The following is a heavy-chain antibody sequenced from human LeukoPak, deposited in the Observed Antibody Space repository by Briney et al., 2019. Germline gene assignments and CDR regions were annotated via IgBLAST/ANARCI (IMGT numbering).Heavy chain of an antibody. D-gene: IGHD3-22*01. V-gene: IGHV3-7*01. CDR1: GFTFSSDW. J-gene: IGHJ4*02. CDR3: AMVYYYDSSGYSYYFDY. CDR2: IKQDGSEK. Sequence: PGGSLRLSCAASGFTFSSDWMSWVRQAPGRGLEWVANIKQDGSEKYYVDSVKGRFTISRDNAKNSLYLQMNSLRAEDTAVYYCAMVYYYDSSGYSYYFDYWGQGTLVTVSS.